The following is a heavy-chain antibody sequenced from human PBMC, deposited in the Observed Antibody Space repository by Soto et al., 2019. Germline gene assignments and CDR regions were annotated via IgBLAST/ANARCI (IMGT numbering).Heavy chain of an antibody. CDR3: ATGRRGGYDTFDY. CDR1: GFTFSSYA. D-gene: IGHD5-12*01. Sequence: PGGSLRLSCAASGFTFSSYAISWVRQAPGKGLEWVSAISGSGGSTYYADSVKGRFTISRDNSKNTLYLQMNSLRAEDTAVYYCATGRRGGYDTFDYWGQGTLVTVSS. V-gene: IGHV3-23*01. CDR2: ISGSGGST. J-gene: IGHJ4*02.